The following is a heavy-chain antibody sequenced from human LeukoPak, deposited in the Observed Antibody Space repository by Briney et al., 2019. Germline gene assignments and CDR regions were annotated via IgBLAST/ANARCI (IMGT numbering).Heavy chain of an antibody. Sequence: PSETLSLTCSVSNGSINDYYWSWIRQPAGKRLEWIGRVYSSGNTNYNPSFKGRVTISVDTSKNQFSLKVTSVTAADTAVYHCARDLKPYSSGWPNYFDSWGQAALVTVSS. CDR3: ARDLKPYSSGWPNYFDS. V-gene: IGHV4-4*07. D-gene: IGHD6-19*01. J-gene: IGHJ4*02. CDR2: VYSSGNT. CDR1: NGSINDYY.